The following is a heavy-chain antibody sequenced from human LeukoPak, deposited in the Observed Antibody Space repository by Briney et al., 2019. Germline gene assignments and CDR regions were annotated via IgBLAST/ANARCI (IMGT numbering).Heavy chain of an antibody. J-gene: IGHJ3*02. Sequence: KAGGSLRLSCAASGFTFSNFAMNWVRQAPGKGLEWVSSISSSSYIYYADSVKGRFTISRDNAKNSLYLQMNSLRAEDTAVYYCARDGFDSSRPESDAFDIWGQGTMVTVSS. CDR3: ARDGFDSSRPESDAFDI. CDR1: GFTFSNFA. D-gene: IGHD6-13*01. CDR2: ISSSSYI. V-gene: IGHV3-21*01.